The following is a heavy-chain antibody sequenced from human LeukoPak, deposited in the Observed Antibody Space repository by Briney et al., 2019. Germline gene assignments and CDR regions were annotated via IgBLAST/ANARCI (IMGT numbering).Heavy chain of an antibody. J-gene: IGHJ6*02. CDR1: GGSISSGGYS. CDR3: ARDALRSFDGMDV. Sequence: SQTLSLTCTVSGGSISSGGYSWSWIRQHPGKGLEWIGYIYYSGSTYYNPSLKSRVTISVDTSKNQFSLKLSSVTAADTAVYYCARDALRSFDGMDVWGQGTTVTVSS. CDR2: IYYSGST. V-gene: IGHV4-31*03. D-gene: IGHD3-3*01.